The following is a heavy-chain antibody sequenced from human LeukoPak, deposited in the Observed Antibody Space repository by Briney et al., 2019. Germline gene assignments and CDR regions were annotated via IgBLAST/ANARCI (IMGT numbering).Heavy chain of an antibody. CDR1: GFTFSSYW. J-gene: IGHJ4*02. D-gene: IGHD6-19*01. V-gene: IGHV3-30-3*01. CDR2: ISYDGSND. CDR3: ATNGPGIAVAGYVDY. Sequence: GGSLRLSCAASGFTFSSYWMHWVRQAPGKGLEWVAVISYDGSNDYHADSVKGRFTISRDNSKNTLYLQMNSLRAEDTAVYYCATNGPGIAVAGYVDYWGQGTLVTVSS.